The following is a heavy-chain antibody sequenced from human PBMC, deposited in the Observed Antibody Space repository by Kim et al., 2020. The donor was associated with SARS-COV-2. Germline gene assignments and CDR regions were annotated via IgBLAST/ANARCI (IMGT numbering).Heavy chain of an antibody. V-gene: IGHV3-7*01. Sequence: GGSLRLSCAASGFTFSSYWMSWVRQAPGKGLEWVANIKQDGSEKYYVDSVKGRFTISRDNAKNSLYLQMNSLRAEDTAVYYCARVGGGYSYGYFGYYYYGMDVWGQGTTVTVSS. CDR3: ARVGGGYSYGYFGYYYYGMDV. CDR1: GFTFSSYW. J-gene: IGHJ6*02. CDR2: IKQDGSEK. D-gene: IGHD5-18*01.